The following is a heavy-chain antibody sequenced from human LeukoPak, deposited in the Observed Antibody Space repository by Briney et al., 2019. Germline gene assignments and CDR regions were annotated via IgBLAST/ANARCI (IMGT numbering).Heavy chain of an antibody. CDR1: GGSISSGGYY. D-gene: IGHD2-2*01. CDR3: ARVVPAATLSPPKTISYFDY. CDR2: IYYSGST. J-gene: IGHJ4*02. Sequence: SETLFLTCTVSGGSISSGGYYWSWIRQHPGKGLEWIGYIYYSGSTYYNPSLKSRVTISVDTSMNQFSLKLSSVTAADTAVYYCARVVPAATLSPPKTISYFDYWGQGTLVTVSS. V-gene: IGHV4-31*03.